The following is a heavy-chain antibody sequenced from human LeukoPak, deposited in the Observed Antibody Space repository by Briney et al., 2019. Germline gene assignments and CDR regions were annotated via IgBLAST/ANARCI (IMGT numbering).Heavy chain of an antibody. Sequence: PSETLSLTCAVYGGSFSGYYWSWIRQPPGKGLEWIGEINHSGSTNYNPSLKSRVTISVDTSKNQFSLKLSSVTAADTAVYYCARGLYYYGSGSYYTVGSPLEGWGQGTLVTVSS. D-gene: IGHD3-10*01. V-gene: IGHV4-34*01. CDR3: ARGLYYYGSGSYYTVGSPLEG. CDR1: GGSFSGYY. CDR2: INHSGST. J-gene: IGHJ4*02.